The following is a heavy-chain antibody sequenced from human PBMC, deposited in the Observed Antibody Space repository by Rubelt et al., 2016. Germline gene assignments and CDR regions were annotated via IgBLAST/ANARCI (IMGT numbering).Heavy chain of an antibody. CDR1: GGSISTYY. D-gene: IGHD6-13*01. Sequence: QVQLQESGPGLVKPSETLSLTCTVSGGSISTYYWSWIRQPPGKGLEWIGYISSGGSTNYNPSLKSRVTISLDTSKNQFSLRFTSLTAADSAVYFGAGSGYRRCWDDYWGQGTLVPVSS. CDR2: ISSGGST. CDR3: AGSGYRRCWDDY. V-gene: IGHV4-59*01. J-gene: IGHJ4*02.